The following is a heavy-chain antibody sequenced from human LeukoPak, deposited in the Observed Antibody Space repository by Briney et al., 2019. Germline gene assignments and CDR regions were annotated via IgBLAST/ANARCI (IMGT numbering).Heavy chain of an antibody. D-gene: IGHD6-19*01. Sequence: SETLSLTCAVSGDSISSNNWWTWVRQPPGKGLEWIGEIYQSGNTKYSPSLKSRVTISVDKSKNQFSLKLSSVTAADTAVYYCARGLAVAGHFDYWGQGTLVTVSS. CDR1: GDSISSNNW. J-gene: IGHJ4*02. CDR3: ARGLAVAGHFDY. CDR2: IYQSGNT. V-gene: IGHV4-4*02.